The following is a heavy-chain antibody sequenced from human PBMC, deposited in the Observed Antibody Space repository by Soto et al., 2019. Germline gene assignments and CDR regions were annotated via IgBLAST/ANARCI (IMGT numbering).Heavy chain of an antibody. CDR1: GFSFSTYS. CDR2: ISSTSVFI. CDR3: ARRPESATGPGNWFDP. J-gene: IGHJ5*02. V-gene: IGHV3-21*01. Sequence: TGGSLRLSCAASGFSFSTYSMNWVRQAPGKGLEWVSAISSTSVFIFYADSVKGRFTISRDNAKNSLYLQMNSLRAEDTAVYYCARRPESATGPGNWFDPWGQGTLVTVSS.